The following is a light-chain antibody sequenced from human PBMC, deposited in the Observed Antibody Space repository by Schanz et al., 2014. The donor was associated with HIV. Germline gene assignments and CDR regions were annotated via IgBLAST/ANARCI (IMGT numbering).Light chain of an antibody. Sequence: DIVMTQSPSSLSASVGDTVTITCRASQSISISLNWYQQKPGKAPQLLIYATSLLHTGVPSRFSGSGSGTHFTLTITSLQFEDFATYYCQQSYSATPYTFGLGTKVEI. CDR1: QSISIS. CDR2: ATS. CDR3: QQSYSATPYT. J-gene: IGKJ2*01. V-gene: IGKV1-39*01.